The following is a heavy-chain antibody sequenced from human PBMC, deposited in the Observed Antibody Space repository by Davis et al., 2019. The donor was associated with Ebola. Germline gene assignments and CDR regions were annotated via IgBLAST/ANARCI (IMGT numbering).Heavy chain of an antibody. V-gene: IGHV4-34*01. D-gene: IGHD3-10*01. CDR1: GGSFSGYY. Sequence: SETLSLTCAVYGGSFSGYYWSWIRQPPGKGLEWIREINHSGSTNYNPSLKSRVTISVDTSKNQFPLKLSSVTAADTAVYYCARGRPYYYGSGSYYPYWGQGTLVTVSS. CDR2: INHSGST. CDR3: ARGRPYYYGSGSYYPY. J-gene: IGHJ4*02.